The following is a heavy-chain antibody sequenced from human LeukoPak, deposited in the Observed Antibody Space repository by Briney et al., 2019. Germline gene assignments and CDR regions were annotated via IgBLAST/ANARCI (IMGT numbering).Heavy chain of an antibody. CDR1: GFTFSSYA. Sequence: GGSLRLSCAASGFTFSSYAMSWVRQAPGRGLEWVSSITGSAGSTYYADSVKGRFTISRDNSKNTLYLQMNSLRAEDTAVYYCARGARPAAPFDYWGQGTLVTVSS. J-gene: IGHJ4*02. V-gene: IGHV3-23*01. CDR3: ARGARPAAPFDY. D-gene: IGHD2-2*01. CDR2: ITGSAGST.